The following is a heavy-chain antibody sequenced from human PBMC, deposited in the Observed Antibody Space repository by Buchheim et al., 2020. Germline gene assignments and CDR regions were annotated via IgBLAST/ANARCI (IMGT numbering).Heavy chain of an antibody. V-gene: IGHV4-34*01. Sequence: QVQLQRWGAGLLKPSETLSLTCAVYGGSFSGYYWSWIRQPPGKGLEWIGEINHSGSTNYNPSLKSRVTISVDTSKNQFSLKLSSVTAADTAVYYCARVMRRSRGMDVWGQGTT. CDR2: INHSGST. D-gene: IGHD2-2*01. J-gene: IGHJ6*02. CDR3: ARVMRRSRGMDV. CDR1: GGSFSGYY.